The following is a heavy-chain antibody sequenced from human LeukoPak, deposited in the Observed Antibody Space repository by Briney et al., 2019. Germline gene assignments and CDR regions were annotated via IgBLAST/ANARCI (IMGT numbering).Heavy chain of an antibody. J-gene: IGHJ4*02. CDR2: ISYDGSNK. V-gene: IGHV3-30-3*01. CDR3: ARDSDALRFLEWLSPDY. Sequence: GGSLRLSCAASGLTFSSYAMHWVRQAPGKGLEWVAVISYDGSNKYYADSVKGRFTISRDNSKNTLYLQMNSLRAEDTAVYYCARDSDALRFLEWLSPDYWGQGTLVTVSS. D-gene: IGHD3-3*01. CDR1: GLTFSSYA.